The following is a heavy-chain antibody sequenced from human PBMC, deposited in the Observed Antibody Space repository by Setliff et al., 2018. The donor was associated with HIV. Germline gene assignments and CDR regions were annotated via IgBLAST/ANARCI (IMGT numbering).Heavy chain of an antibody. J-gene: IGHJ4*02. D-gene: IGHD3-22*01. CDR3: AKDFRPRDSSGYVFDY. CDR1: GFTFDDYA. CDR2: ISWDGGSS. V-gene: IGHV3-43D*03. Sequence: LRLSCAASGFTFDDYAMHWVRQAPGKGLEWVSFISWDGGSSDYADSVKGRFTISRDNSKSSLFLQMDSLRAEDTAFYYCAKDFRPRDSSGYVFDYWGQGTLVTVSS.